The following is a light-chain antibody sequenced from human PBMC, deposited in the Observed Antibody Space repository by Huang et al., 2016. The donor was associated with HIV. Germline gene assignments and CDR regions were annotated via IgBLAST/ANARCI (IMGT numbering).Light chain of an antibody. CDR1: QNIGNS. J-gene: IGKJ2*01. CDR3: HQSSSLPYT. V-gene: IGKV6-21*02. Sequence: EIVLTQSPDFQSVTPKEKITITCRASQNIGNSLHWYQQKPDQSPQLIIKYASQTSSGVPSRFSGSGSGTDFTLTINTPEAGDAATYYCHQSSSLPYTFGQGTKLEIK. CDR2: YAS.